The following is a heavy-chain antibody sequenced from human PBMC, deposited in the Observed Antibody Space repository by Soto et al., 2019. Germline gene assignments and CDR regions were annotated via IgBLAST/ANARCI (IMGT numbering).Heavy chain of an antibody. Sequence: GASVKVSCKASGYTFTSYDINWVRQATGQGLEWMGWMNPNSGNTGYAQKFQGRATMTRNTSISTAYMELSSLRSEDTAVYYCARVFYGDYAYYYGMDVWGQGTTVTGSS. D-gene: IGHD4-17*01. V-gene: IGHV1-8*01. CDR1: GYTFTSYD. CDR3: ARVFYGDYAYYYGMDV. CDR2: MNPNSGNT. J-gene: IGHJ6*02.